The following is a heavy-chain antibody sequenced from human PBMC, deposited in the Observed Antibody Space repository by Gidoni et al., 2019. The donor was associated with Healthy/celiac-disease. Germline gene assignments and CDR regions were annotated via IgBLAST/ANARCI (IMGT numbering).Heavy chain of an antibody. CDR2: IIPILGLA. V-gene: IGHV1-69*08. CDR3: ARDRDGGGYCSSTSCYAPPYFDY. J-gene: IGHJ4*02. CDR1: GGTCSSYT. Sequence: QVQRVQSGAEVKKPGSSVKVSCKASGGTCSSYTISWVRQAPGQGLEWMGRIIPILGLANYAQKFQGRVTITADKSTSTAYMELSSLGSEDTAVYYCARDRDGGGYCSSTSCYAPPYFDYWGQGTLVTVSS. D-gene: IGHD2-2*01.